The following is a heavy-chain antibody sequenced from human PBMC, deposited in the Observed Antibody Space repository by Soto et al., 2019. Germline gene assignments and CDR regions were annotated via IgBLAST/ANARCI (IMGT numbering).Heavy chain of an antibody. CDR3: ANRDGSYLDY. J-gene: IGHJ4*02. V-gene: IGHV4-34*01. CDR2: INHSGST. D-gene: IGHD3-16*02. CDR1: GGSFSGYY. Sequence: QVQLQQWGAGLLKPSETLSLTCAVYGGSFSGYYWSWIRQPPGKGLEWIGEINHSGSTNYNPSLKSRVTISVDTSKNRFSLKLSSVTSAETAVYYCANRDGSYLDYWGQGTLVTVSS.